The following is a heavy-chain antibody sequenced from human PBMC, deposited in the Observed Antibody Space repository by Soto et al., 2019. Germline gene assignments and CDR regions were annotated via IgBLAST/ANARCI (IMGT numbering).Heavy chain of an antibody. CDR2: ISSNSAYI. V-gene: IGHV3-21*01. D-gene: IGHD6-13*01. J-gene: IGHJ5*02. CDR1: VFTFLSFT. CDR3: TRDASRDSSARGWFDP. Sequence: PEWSLRLSCASPVFTFLSFTMNWVRQAPGKGLEWVSTISSNSAYIYYTDALRGRFTISRDNAKNSLHLQMNSLRAEDTAVYYCTRDASRDSSARGWFDPWGPGTLVTVSS.